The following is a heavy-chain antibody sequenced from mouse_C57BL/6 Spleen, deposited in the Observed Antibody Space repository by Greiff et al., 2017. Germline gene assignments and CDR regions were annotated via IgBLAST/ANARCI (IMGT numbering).Heavy chain of an antibody. V-gene: IGHV5-9-1*02. J-gene: IGHJ1*03. CDR3: TRDLYGSSHWYFDV. CDR2: ISSGGDYI. CDR1: GFTFSSYA. D-gene: IGHD1-1*01. Sequence: DVHLVESGEGLVKPGGSLKLSCAASGFTFSSYAMSWVRQTPEKRLEWVAYISSGGDYIYYADTVKGRFTISRDNARNTLYLQMSSLKSEDTAMYYCTRDLYGSSHWYFDVWGTGTTVTVSS.